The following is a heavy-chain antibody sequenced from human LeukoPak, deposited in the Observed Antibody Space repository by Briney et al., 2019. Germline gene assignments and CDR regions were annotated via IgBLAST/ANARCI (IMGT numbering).Heavy chain of an antibody. CDR2: TYYRSKWYN. V-gene: IGHV6-1*01. CDR1: GDGVSSDSDT. Sequence: SQTLSLTFAFSGDGVSSDSDTWNWISQSPSRGLEWLGRTYYRSKWYNDYAATVKSRIPINPHTSKNQFSLQLNSVTPEDTAVYYCAIGQAASGRLFDYWGQGTLVTVSS. CDR3: AIGQAASGRLFDY. D-gene: IGHD6-13*01. J-gene: IGHJ4*02.